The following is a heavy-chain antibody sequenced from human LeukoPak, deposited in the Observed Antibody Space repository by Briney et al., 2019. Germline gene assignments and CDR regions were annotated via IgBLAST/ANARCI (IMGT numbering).Heavy chain of an antibody. D-gene: IGHD3-3*01. J-gene: IGHJ4*02. CDR2: VHLDGRT. CDR3: AREGGFYRPLDY. V-gene: IGHV4-4*02. CDR1: GGSVTSTNW. Sequence: SETLSLTCDVSGGSVTSTNWWTWVRQPPGKGLEWIGEVHLDGRTNYNPSLKSRLIMSEDLPENHMSLKLTSVTAADTAVYYCAREGGFYRPLDYSGQGTLVTVSS.